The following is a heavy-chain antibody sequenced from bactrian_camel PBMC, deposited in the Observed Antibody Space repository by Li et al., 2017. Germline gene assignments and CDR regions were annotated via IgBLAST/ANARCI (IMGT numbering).Heavy chain of an antibody. J-gene: IGHJ4*01. CDR1: GYDPIYLC. Sequence: QVQLVESGGGSVQAGGSLRLSCAISGYDPIYLCMGWFRQAPGQKREAVAAVSTGGSSTMYVDSVKGRFTTSREGGKNTVHLQMNSLIPEDTGVYYCAGDRPYDAWYMETEYRYWGRGTQVTVS. D-gene: IGHD1*01. CDR2: VSTGGSST. CDR3: AGDRPYDAWYMETEYRY. V-gene: IGHV3S53*01.